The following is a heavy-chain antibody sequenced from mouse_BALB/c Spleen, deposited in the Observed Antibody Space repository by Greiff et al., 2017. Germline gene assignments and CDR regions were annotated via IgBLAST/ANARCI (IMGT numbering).Heavy chain of an antibody. D-gene: IGHD2-4*01. CDR3: ARHHDDYDYFDY. J-gene: IGHJ2*01. Sequence: EVQVVESGGDLVKPGGSLKLSCAASGFTFSSYGMSWVRQTPDKRLEWVATISSGGSYTYYPDSVKGRFTISRDNAKNTLYLQMSSLKSEDTALYYCARHHDDYDYFDYWGQGTTLTVSS. V-gene: IGHV5-6*01. CDR2: ISSGGSYT. CDR1: GFTFSSYG.